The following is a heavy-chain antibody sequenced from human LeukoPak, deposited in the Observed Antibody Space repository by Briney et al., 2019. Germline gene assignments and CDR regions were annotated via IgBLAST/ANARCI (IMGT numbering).Heavy chain of an antibody. J-gene: IGHJ4*02. Sequence: ASVKVSCKASGYTFTSYGISWVRQAPGQGLEWMGWISAYNGNTNYAQKLQGRVTMTTDTSTSTAYMELRSLRSDDTAVYYCARVVTIFGVVIPNYFDCWGQGTLVTVSS. CDR3: ARVVTIFGVVIPNYFDC. CDR2: ISAYNGNT. V-gene: IGHV1-18*01. CDR1: GYTFTSYG. D-gene: IGHD3-3*01.